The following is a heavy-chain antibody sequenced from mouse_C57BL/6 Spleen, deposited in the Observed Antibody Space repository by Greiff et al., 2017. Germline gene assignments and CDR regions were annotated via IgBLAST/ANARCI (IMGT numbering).Heavy chain of an antibody. J-gene: IGHJ1*03. Sequence: QVQLQQSGAELVRPGTSVKVSCKASGYAFTNYLIEWVKQRPGQGLEWIGVINPGSGGTNYNEKFKGKATLTADKSSSTAYMQLSSLTSEDSAVYVCAREGYFDVWGTGTTVTVSS. CDR2: INPGSGGT. CDR1: GYAFTNYL. CDR3: AREGYFDV. V-gene: IGHV1-54*01.